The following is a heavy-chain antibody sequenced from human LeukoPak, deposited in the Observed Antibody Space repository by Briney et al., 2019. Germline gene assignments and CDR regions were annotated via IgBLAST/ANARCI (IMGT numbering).Heavy chain of an antibody. CDR1: GGSISSYY. V-gene: IGHV4-4*07. D-gene: IGHD6-13*01. Sequence: PSETLSLTCTVSGGSISSYYWSWIRQPAGKGLEWIGRIYTSGSTNYNPSLKSRVTMSVDTSKNQFSLKLSSVTAADTAVYYCARHGGSSWPPYFDYWGQGTLVTVSS. CDR2: IYTSGST. J-gene: IGHJ4*02. CDR3: ARHGGSSWPPYFDY.